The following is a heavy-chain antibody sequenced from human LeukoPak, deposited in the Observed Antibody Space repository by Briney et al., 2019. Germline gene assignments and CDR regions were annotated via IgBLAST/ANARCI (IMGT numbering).Heavy chain of an antibody. J-gene: IGHJ4*02. CDR2: ISYDGSNK. D-gene: IGHD2-2*01. CDR1: GFTFSSYG. V-gene: IGHV3-30*03. CDR3: ARGVDIVVVPAAIY. Sequence: SGGSLRLSCAASGFTFSSYGMHWVRQAPGKGLEWVAVISYDGSNKYYADSVKGRFTISRDNAKNSLYLQMNSLRAEDTAVYYCARGVDIVVVPAAIYWGQGTLVTVSS.